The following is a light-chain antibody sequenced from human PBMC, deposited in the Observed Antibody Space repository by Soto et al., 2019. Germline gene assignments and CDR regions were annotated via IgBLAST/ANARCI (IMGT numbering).Light chain of an antibody. CDR1: QRVSSN. CDR3: QQYNNWPRT. Sequence: EIVLTQSPATLSLSPGETATLSCRASQRVSSNLAWYQQKPGQAPRLLIYAASTRATGIPARFSGSGSGTEFTLTISSLQSEDFAVYYCQQYNNWPRTFGQGTRLEIK. CDR2: AAS. J-gene: IGKJ5*01. V-gene: IGKV3D-15*01.